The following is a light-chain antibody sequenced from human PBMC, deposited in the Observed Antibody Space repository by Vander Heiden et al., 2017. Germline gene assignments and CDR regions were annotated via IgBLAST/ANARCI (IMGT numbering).Light chain of an antibody. CDR1: SSNIGAGYD. V-gene: IGLV1-40*01. CDR3: QSFDSGLRAAT. CDR2: DNG. Sequence: SVLTQPPSVSGHPGQRVTISCTGNSSNIGAGYDVQWYQQVAGAAPRLLVYDNGNRPSGVPDRFSGSKSGTSASLAITGLQAEDEADYYCQSFDSGLRAATFGGGTTLTV. J-gene: IGLJ2*01.